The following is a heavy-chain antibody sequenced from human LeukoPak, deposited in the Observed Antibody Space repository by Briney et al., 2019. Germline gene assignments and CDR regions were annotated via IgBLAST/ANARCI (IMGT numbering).Heavy chain of an antibody. Sequence: SETLSLNCTVSGGSISSYYWSWIRQPPGKGLEWIGYIYYSGSTNYNPSLKSRVTISVDTSKNQFSLKLSSVTAADTAVYYCARYSYGSSRDYWGQGPPVTVSS. V-gene: IGHV4-59*01. CDR1: GGSISSYY. CDR2: IYYSGST. D-gene: IGHD5-18*01. CDR3: ARYSYGSSRDY. J-gene: IGHJ4*02.